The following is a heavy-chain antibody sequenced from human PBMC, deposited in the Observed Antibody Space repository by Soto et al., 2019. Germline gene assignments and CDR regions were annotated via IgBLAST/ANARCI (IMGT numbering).Heavy chain of an antibody. CDR1: GFTFSGYA. V-gene: IGHV3-30-3*01. CDR3: ARDRGSYYDFWSGYYWSYYFDY. D-gene: IGHD3-3*01. Sequence: GGSLRLSCAASGFTFSGYAMYWVRQAPGKGLEWVAVISYDGSNKYYADSVKGRLTISRDNSKNTLYLQMNSLRAEDTAVYYCARDRGSYYDFWSGYYWSYYFDYWGQGTLVTVSS. J-gene: IGHJ4*02. CDR2: ISYDGSNK.